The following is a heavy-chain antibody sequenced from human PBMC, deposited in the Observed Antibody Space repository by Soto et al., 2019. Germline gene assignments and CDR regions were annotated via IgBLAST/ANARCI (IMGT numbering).Heavy chain of an antibody. J-gene: IGHJ4*02. Sequence: SVKVSCKASGGTFSSYAISWVRQAPGQGLEWMGGIIHIFGTANYAQKFQGRVTITADESTSTAYMELSSLRSEDTAVYYCARDYYDSSGYSRYYFDYWGQGTLVTAPQ. D-gene: IGHD3-22*01. CDR3: ARDYYDSSGYSRYYFDY. CDR1: GGTFSSYA. V-gene: IGHV1-69*13. CDR2: IIHIFGTA.